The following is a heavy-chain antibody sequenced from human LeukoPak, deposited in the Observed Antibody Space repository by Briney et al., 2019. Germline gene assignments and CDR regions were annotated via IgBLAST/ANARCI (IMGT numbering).Heavy chain of an antibody. D-gene: IGHD4-17*01. Sequence: PSETLSLTCTVSGGSISSYYWSWIRQPAGKGLEWIGRIYTSGSTNYNPSLKSRVTMSVDTSKNQFSLKLSSVTAADTAVYYCATSSDANDYGDYGSYYYGMDVWGQGTTVTVSS. J-gene: IGHJ6*02. CDR2: IYTSGST. CDR1: GGSISSYY. CDR3: ATSSDANDYGDYGSYYYGMDV. V-gene: IGHV4-4*07.